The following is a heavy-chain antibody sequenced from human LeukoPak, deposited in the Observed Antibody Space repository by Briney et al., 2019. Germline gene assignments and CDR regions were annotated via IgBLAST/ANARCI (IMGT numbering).Heavy chain of an antibody. CDR2: IYSGGST. Sequence: GGSLRLSCAASGFTVSSNYMSWVRQAPGKGLEWVSVIYSGGSTYYADSVKGRFTISRDNSKNTLYLQMNSLRAEDTAVYYCARAYSSGWKRFDYWGQGTLVTVSS. CDR1: GFTVSSNY. D-gene: IGHD6-19*01. CDR3: ARAYSSGWKRFDY. V-gene: IGHV3-66*01. J-gene: IGHJ4*02.